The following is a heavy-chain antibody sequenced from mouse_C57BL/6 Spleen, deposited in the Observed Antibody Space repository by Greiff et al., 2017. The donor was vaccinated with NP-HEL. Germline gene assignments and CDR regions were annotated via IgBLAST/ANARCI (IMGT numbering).Heavy chain of an antibody. V-gene: IGHV1-53*01. CDR2: INPSNGGT. CDR3: ARLWDFYYGNHGYFDY. Sequence: QVQLQQPGTELVKPGASVKLSCKASGYTFTSYWMHWVKQRPGQGLEWIGNINPSNGGTNYNEKFKSKATLTVDKSSSTAYMQLSSLTSEDSAVYYCARLWDFYYGNHGYFDYWGQGTTLTVSS. D-gene: IGHD2-1*01. CDR1: GYTFTSYW. J-gene: IGHJ2*01.